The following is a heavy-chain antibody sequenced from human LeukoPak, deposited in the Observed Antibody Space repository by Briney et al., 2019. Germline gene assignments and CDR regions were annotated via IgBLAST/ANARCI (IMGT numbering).Heavy chain of an antibody. CDR3: TSPLGADILTGYYG. Sequence: GGSLRLSCAASGFTFSRYWMSWVRQAPGKGLEWVANIKQDGSGKNYVDSVKGRFTISRDNAKNSLFLQMNTLRAEDTAVYYCTSPLGADILTGYYGWGQGTLVTVSS. J-gene: IGHJ4*02. V-gene: IGHV3-7*01. D-gene: IGHD3-9*01. CDR1: GFTFSRYW. CDR2: IKQDGSGK.